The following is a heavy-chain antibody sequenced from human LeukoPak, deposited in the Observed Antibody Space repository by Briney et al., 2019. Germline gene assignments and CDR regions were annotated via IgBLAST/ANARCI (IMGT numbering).Heavy chain of an antibody. V-gene: IGHV3-30*03. J-gene: IGHJ5*02. CDR3: ARDGGCSGGSCYDWFDP. CDR2: ISYDGSNK. CDR1: GFTFSSYG. Sequence: GGSLRLSCAASGFTFSSYGMHWVRQAPGKGLGWVAVISYDGSNKYYADSVKGRFTISRDNSKNTLYLQMNSLRAEDTAVYYCARDGGCSGGSCYDWFDPWGQGTLVTVSS. D-gene: IGHD2-15*01.